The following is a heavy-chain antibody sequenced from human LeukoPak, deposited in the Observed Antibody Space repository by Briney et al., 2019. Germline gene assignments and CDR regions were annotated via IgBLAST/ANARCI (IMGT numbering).Heavy chain of an antibody. J-gene: IGHJ4*02. Sequence: PSETLSLACTVSGYSISGGYYWGWIRQPPGKGLEWIGSIYHSGSTYYNPSLKSRVTISVDTSKNQFSLKLSSVTAADTAVYYCARGVLDWGQGTLVTVSS. CDR1: GYSISGGYY. CDR3: ARGVLD. CDR2: IYHSGST. D-gene: IGHD6-13*01. V-gene: IGHV4-38-2*02.